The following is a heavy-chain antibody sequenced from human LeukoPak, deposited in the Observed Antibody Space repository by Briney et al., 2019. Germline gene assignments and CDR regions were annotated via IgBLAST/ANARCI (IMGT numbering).Heavy chain of an antibody. J-gene: IGHJ4*02. CDR2: IYCSGST. D-gene: IGHD4-17*01. CDR3: ARLGRYYGDYGGFDY. V-gene: IGHV4-59*01. Sequence: PSETLSLTCTVSGGSISSYYWSWIRQPPGKGLEWIGYIYCSGSTNYNPSLKSRVTISVDTSKNQFSLKLSSVTAADTAVYYCARLGRYYGDYGGFDYWGREPWSPSPQ. CDR1: GGSISSYY.